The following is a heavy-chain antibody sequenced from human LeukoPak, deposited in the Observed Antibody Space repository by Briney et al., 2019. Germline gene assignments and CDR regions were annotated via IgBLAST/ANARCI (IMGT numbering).Heavy chain of an antibody. CDR1: GFTFDDYG. CDR3: ARAKPKNMVRGLIMRRESRYYFDY. D-gene: IGHD3-10*01. V-gene: IGHV3-20*04. CDR2: LNWNGGST. J-gene: IGHJ4*02. Sequence: PGGSLRLSCAASGFTFDDYGMSWVRQAPGKGLEWVSGLNWNGGSTGYADSVKGRFTISRDNAKNSLYLQMSSLRAEDTAVYYCARAKPKNMVRGLIMRRESRYYFDYWGQGTLVTVSS.